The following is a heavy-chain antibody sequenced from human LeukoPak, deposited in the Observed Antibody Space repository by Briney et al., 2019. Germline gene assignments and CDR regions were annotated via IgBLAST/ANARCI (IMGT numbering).Heavy chain of an antibody. CDR1: GFTFSSYA. CDR3: ARDQGASSGWYNYYYYGMDV. J-gene: IGHJ6*02. V-gene: IGHV3-30-3*01. Sequence: GRSLRLSCAASGFTFSSYAMHRVRQAPGKGLEWVAVISYDGSNKYYADSVKGRFTISRDNSKNTLYLQMNSLRAEDTAVYYCARDQGASSGWYNYYYYGMDVWGQGTTVTVSS. D-gene: IGHD6-19*01. CDR2: ISYDGSNK.